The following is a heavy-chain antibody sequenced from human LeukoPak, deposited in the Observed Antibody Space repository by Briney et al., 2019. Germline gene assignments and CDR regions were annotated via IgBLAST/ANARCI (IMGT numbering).Heavy chain of an antibody. V-gene: IGHV4-34*01. CDR3: VTYYYGSSAPKRNY. CDR1: GGSFSGQY. J-gene: IGHJ4*02. CDR2: INHRGST. D-gene: IGHD3-22*01. Sequence: SETLSLTCAVFGGSFSGQYWSWIRQPPGKGLEWIGEINHRGSTTYNPSLKSRVTISVDTSKSQFSLKVRSLTAADTAVYYCVTYYYGSSAPKRNYWGQGILVTVSS.